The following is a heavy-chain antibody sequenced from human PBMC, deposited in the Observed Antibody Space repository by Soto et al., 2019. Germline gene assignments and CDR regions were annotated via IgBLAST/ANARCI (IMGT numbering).Heavy chain of an antibody. CDR2: IKQDGSEK. Sequence: GGSLRLSCAASGFSLSSYWMSWVRQAPGKGLEWVANIKQDGSEKFYVDSVKGRFTISRDNAKNSLYLQLNSLRAEDTAVYYCARISNQQIFDYWGQGTLVTSPQ. D-gene: IGHD2-2*01. CDR1: GFSLSSYW. J-gene: IGHJ4*02. CDR3: ARISNQQIFDY. V-gene: IGHV3-7*01.